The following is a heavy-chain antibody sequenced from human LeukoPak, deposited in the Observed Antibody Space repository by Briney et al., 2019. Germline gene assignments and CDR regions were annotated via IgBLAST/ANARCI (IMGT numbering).Heavy chain of an antibody. V-gene: IGHV3-20*01. D-gene: IGHD2-2*01. CDR1: GFTFDDYG. CDR3: ARDKSLGYCSSTSCKNGNWNAFDI. J-gene: IGHJ3*02. Sequence: GGSLRLSCAASGFTFDDYGMSWVRQAPGKGLECVSGINWNGGSTGYADSVKGRFTISRDNAKNSLYLQMNSLRAEDTALYHCARDKSLGYCSSTSCKNGNWNAFDIWGQGTMVAVSS. CDR2: INWNGGST.